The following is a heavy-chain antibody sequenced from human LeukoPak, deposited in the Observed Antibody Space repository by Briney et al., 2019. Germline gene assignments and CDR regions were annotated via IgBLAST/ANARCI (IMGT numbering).Heavy chain of an antibody. CDR3: ARVGHCSGGSCYHYYYYGMDV. D-gene: IGHD2-15*01. CDR1: GFTFSDYS. Sequence: PGGSLRLSCAASGFTFSDYSMNWVRQAPGKGLEWVSSITSGSSYKYYADSVKGRFTISRDNAKNSLYLQMNSLRAEDTAVYYCARVGHCSGGSCYHYYYYGMDVWGQGTTVTVSS. J-gene: IGHJ6*02. V-gene: IGHV3-21*01. CDR2: ITSGSSYK.